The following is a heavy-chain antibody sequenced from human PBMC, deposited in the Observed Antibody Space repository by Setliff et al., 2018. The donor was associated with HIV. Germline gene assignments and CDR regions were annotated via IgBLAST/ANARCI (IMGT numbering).Heavy chain of an antibody. D-gene: IGHD6-13*01. Sequence: SETLSLTCTVSGGSISSYYWSWIRQPPGKGLEWIGYIYYSGSTNYNPSLKSRVTISIDPSKDHFSLKLRSVTAADTAVYYCARARLGVTAAGVVDWGQGTLVTVSS. J-gene: IGHJ4*02. CDR1: GGSISSYY. CDR3: ARARLGVTAAGVVD. V-gene: IGHV4-59*08. CDR2: IYYSGST.